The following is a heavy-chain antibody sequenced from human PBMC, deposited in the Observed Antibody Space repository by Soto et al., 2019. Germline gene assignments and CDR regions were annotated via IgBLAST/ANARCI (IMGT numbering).Heavy chain of an antibody. CDR3: AREGSGSYYYYYMDV. V-gene: IGHV3-72*01. CDR1: GFTFSDHY. D-gene: IGHD1-26*01. J-gene: IGHJ6*03. Sequence: GGSLRLSCAASGFTFSDHYMDWVRQAPGKGLEWVGRTRNKANSYTTEYAASVKGRFTISRDDSKNSLYLQMNSLKTEDTAVYYCAREGSGSYYYYYMDVWGKGTTVTVSS. CDR2: TRNKANSYTT.